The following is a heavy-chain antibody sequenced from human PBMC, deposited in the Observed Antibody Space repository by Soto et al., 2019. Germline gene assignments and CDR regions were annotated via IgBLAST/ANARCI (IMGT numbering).Heavy chain of an antibody. J-gene: IGHJ6*02. CDR3: ARVSGSYYYGMDV. CDR1: GGSISSSYW. Sequence: QVQLQESGPGLVKPSGTLSLTCAVSGGSISSSYWWSWVRQPPGKGLEWIGEIYHSGSTNYNPSPTXRXXISVDKSKNQFSLKLSSVPAADTAVYSCARVSGSYYYGMDVWGQGTTVTVSS. CDR2: IYHSGST. D-gene: IGHD3-10*01. V-gene: IGHV4-4*02.